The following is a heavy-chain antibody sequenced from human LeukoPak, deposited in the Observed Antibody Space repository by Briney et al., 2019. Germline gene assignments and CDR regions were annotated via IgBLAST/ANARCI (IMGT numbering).Heavy chain of an antibody. CDR1: GYSFTSYW. CDR3: ARPSYYYDSSGYSRGYYFDY. D-gene: IGHD3-22*01. V-gene: IGHV5-51*01. Sequence: GESLKISCKGSGYSFTSYWIGWVRQMPGKGLEWMGIIYPGDSDTRYSPSFQGQVTISADKSISTAYLQWSSLKASDTAMYYCARPSYYYDSSGYSRGYYFDYWGQGTPVTVSS. J-gene: IGHJ4*02. CDR2: IYPGDSDT.